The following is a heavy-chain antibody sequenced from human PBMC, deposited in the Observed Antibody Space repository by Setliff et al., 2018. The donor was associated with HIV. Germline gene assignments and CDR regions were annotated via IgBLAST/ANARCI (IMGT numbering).Heavy chain of an antibody. CDR1: GGSINNYY. V-gene: IGHV4-4*09. CDR2: VYTSGST. Sequence: SETLSLTCTVSGGSINNYYWSWIRQPPGKGLEWIGYVYTSGSTNYNPSLKSRVTISVDTSKNQFSLKLSSVTAADTAVYYCARHSPSDYWGQGTLVTVS. CDR3: ARHSPSDY. J-gene: IGHJ4*02.